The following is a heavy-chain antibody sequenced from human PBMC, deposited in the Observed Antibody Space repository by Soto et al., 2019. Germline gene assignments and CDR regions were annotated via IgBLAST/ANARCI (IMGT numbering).Heavy chain of an antibody. J-gene: IGHJ4*02. CDR2: IGVSSGRP. D-gene: IGHD2-15*01. CDR1: GFTLSSYA. V-gene: IGHV3-23*01. Sequence: EVQLLESGGGLVQPGGSLRLSCAASGFTLSSYAMSWVRQAPGRGLEWVSAIGVSSGRPYYADSVEGRFTISRDISKNTLYLQMNSLRAEDTAVYYCAKKFSASGPFFAYWGQGTLVTVSS. CDR3: AKKFSASGPFFAY.